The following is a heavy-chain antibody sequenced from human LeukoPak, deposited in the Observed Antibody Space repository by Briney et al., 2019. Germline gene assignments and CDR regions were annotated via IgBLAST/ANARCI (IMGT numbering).Heavy chain of an antibody. J-gene: IGHJ4*02. Sequence: GGSLSLSCTASGFTFGDYAMSWVRQAPGKGLGWVGFIRSKAYGGTTEYAASVKGRFTISRDDSKSIAYLQMNSLKTEDTAVYYCTTRGGSFSIFDYWGQGTLVTVSS. CDR2: IRSKAYGGTT. V-gene: IGHV3-49*04. CDR3: TTRGGSFSIFDY. CDR1: GFTFGDYA. D-gene: IGHD1-26*01.